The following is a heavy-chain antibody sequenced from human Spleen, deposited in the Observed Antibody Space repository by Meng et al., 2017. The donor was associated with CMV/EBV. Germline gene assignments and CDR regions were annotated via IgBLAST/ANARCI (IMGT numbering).Heavy chain of an antibody. CDR2: TNHSGSS. Sequence: GSLRLSCAVSGGSINSYYWNWIRQPSGKGLEWIGYTNHSGSSKYNPALKSRVIISVETSKNQFSLKLSSVTAADTAVYYCARVRGSRRAGGGGSLIDAIVDKVATKGYHFDYWGQGMLVTVSS. CDR1: GGSINSYY. CDR3: ARVRGSRRAGGGGSLIDAIVDKVATKGYHFDY. V-gene: IGHV4-59*01. J-gene: IGHJ4*02. D-gene: IGHD5-12*01.